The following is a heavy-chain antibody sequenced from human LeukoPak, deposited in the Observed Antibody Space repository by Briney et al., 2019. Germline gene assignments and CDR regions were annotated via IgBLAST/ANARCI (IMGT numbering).Heavy chain of an antibody. D-gene: IGHD3-16*01. Sequence: GGSLRLSCAASGFTFSSYAMHWVRQAPGKGLEYVSAISSNGGSTYYANSVKGRFNISRDNSKNTLYLQMGSLRAEDMAVYYCARSMRGDDFDYWGQGTLVTVSS. V-gene: IGHV3-64*01. J-gene: IGHJ4*02. CDR2: ISSNGGST. CDR1: GFTFSSYA. CDR3: ARSMRGDDFDY.